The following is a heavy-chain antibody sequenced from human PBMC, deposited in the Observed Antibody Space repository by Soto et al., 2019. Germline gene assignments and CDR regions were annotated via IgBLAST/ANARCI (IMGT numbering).Heavy chain of an antibody. D-gene: IGHD5-18*01. V-gene: IGHV4-30-4*01. Sequence: SETLSLICTVSGGSISSGDYYWSWIRQPPGKGLEWIGYIYYSGSTYYNPSLKSRVTISVDTSKNQFSLKLSSVTAADKAVYYCASLLLRGYSYGYDYWGQGTLVTVSS. CDR1: GGSISSGDYY. J-gene: IGHJ4*02. CDR3: ASLLLRGYSYGYDY. CDR2: IYYSGST.